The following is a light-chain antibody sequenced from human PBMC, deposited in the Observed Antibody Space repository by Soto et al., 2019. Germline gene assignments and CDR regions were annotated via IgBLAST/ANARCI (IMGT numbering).Light chain of an antibody. CDR1: QTVSNKY. J-gene: IGKJ4*01. Sequence: EIVFTQVPGALSLSPGERVTLSCRASQTVSNKYLAWYQRKSGQAPKFLIYGASNRATGIPDRFSGSGSGTDFTLTISRLEPEDFAVYYCQQYGALPPTFGGGTKVEIK. CDR2: GAS. V-gene: IGKV3-20*01. CDR3: QQYGALPPT.